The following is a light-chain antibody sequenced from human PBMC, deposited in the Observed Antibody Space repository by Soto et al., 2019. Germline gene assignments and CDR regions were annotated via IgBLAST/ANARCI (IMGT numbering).Light chain of an antibody. CDR2: DVS. CDR3: SSYTITSTVV. V-gene: IGLV2-14*01. J-gene: IGLJ2*01. Sequence: QSALTQPASVSGSPGQSITISCTGTSSDIAVYSYVSWFQQHPGKAPKLIIYDVSNRPSGVSSRFSGSKSGNTASLTISGLQDEDESDYYCSSYTITSTVVFGGGTKLTVL. CDR1: SSDIAVYSY.